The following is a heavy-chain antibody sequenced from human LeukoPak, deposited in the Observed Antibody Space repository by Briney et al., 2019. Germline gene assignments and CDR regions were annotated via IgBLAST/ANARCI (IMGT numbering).Heavy chain of an antibody. CDR2: ISYDGSNK. Sequence: GGSLRLSCAASGFTFSSYAMHWVRQAPGKGLEWVAVISYDGSNKYYADSVKGRSTISRDNSKNTLYLQMNSLRAEDTAVYYCARSLTMIVVVINPLDYWGQGTLVTVSS. V-gene: IGHV3-30*01. J-gene: IGHJ4*02. CDR1: GFTFSSYA. D-gene: IGHD3-22*01. CDR3: ARSLTMIVVVINPLDY.